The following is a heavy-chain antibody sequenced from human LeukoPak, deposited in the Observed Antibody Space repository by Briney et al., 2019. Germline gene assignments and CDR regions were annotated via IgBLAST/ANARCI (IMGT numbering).Heavy chain of an antibody. J-gene: IGHJ5*02. V-gene: IGHV4-34*01. D-gene: IGHD6-13*01. CDR1: SGSFSGYY. CDR3: ARFGTGYSSSWYKAGDWFDP. CDR2: INHSGST. Sequence: SETLSLTCAVYSGSFSGYYWSWMRQPPGKGLEWIGEINHSGSTNYNPSLKSRVTISVDTSKNQFSLKLSSVTAADTAVYYCARFGTGYSSSWYKAGDWFDPWGQGTLVTVSS.